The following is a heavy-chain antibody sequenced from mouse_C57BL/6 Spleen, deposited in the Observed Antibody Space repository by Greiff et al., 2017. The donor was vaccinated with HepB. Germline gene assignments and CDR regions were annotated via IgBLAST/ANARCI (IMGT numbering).Heavy chain of an antibody. CDR1: GFTFSDFY. CDR2: SRNKANDYTT. Sequence: EVKLMESGGGLVQSGRSLRLSCATSGFTFSDFYMEWVRQAPGKGLEWIAASRNKANDYTTEYSASVKDRFIVSRDTSQSILYLQMNALRAEDTAIYYCARDAYNSSYYYAMDYWGQGTSVTVSS. V-gene: IGHV7-1*01. D-gene: IGHD2-5*01. J-gene: IGHJ4*01. CDR3: ARDAYNSSYYYAMDY.